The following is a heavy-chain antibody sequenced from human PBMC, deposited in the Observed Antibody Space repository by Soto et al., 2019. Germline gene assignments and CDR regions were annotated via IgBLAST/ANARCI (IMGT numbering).Heavy chain of an antibody. Sequence: QVQLVQSGAEVKKPGASVKVSCKVSGYTLNEVAMHWVRQAPGKGLEWLGGFDPDEAETIYAQHFQGRVTMTEDTSTDTVYMELSRLRSEYTALYFCTTYLGDYNFDHWGQGTLVIVSS. CDR1: GYTLNEVA. J-gene: IGHJ5*02. CDR2: FDPDEAET. D-gene: IGHD4-17*01. V-gene: IGHV1-24*01. CDR3: TTYLGDYNFDH.